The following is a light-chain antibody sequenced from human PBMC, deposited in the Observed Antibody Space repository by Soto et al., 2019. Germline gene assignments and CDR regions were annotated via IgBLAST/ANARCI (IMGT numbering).Light chain of an antibody. CDR2: EVS. J-gene: IGLJ3*02. V-gene: IGLV2-14*01. Sequence: QSALTQPASVSGSPGQSITISCTGTSSDVGGYNYVSWYQQHPGKAPKLMIYEVSNRPSGVSNRFSGSKSGNTAPLTISGLQAEDGADYYCSSYTSSSTRVFGGGTTGTVL. CDR1: SSDVGGYNY. CDR3: SSYTSSSTRV.